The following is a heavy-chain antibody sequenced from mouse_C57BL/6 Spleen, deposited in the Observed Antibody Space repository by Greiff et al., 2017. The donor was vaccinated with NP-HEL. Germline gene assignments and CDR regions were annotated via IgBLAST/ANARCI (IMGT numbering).Heavy chain of an antibody. D-gene: IGHD4-1*01. CDR1: GYAFSSYW. J-gene: IGHJ4*01. CDR3: AREENLLGEDYAMDY. Sequence: QVQLQQSGAELVKPGASVKISCKASGYAFSSYWMNWVKQRPGQGLEWIGQIYPGDGDTNYNGKFKGKATLTADKSSSTAYMQLSSLTSEDSAVYFCAREENLLGEDYAMDYWGQGTSVTVSS. V-gene: IGHV1-80*01. CDR2: IYPGDGDT.